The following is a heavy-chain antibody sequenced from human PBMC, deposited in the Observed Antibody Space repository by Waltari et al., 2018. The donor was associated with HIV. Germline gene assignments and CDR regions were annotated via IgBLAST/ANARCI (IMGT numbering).Heavy chain of an antibody. V-gene: IGHV4-39*01. CDR2: IYYTGRA. Sequence: QLQLQESGPGLVKPSETLSLTCAVSGGSVSSLRYFWGWIRQSPGKGLEWVGRIYYTGRAYYNPSLKSRVTISVDTSKNQFSLKVTSVTAADTAVYYCARHALRVGAAYWNFDLWGRGTLVTVSS. J-gene: IGHJ2*01. D-gene: IGHD1-26*01. CDR3: ARHALRVGAAYWNFDL. CDR1: GGSVSSLRYF.